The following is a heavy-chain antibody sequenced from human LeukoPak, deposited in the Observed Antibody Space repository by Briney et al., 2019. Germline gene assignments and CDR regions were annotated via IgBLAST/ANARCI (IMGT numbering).Heavy chain of an antibody. J-gene: IGHJ5*02. CDR1: GFSFSSYA. Sequence: GSLRLSCAASGFSFSSYAMFWVRQAPGKGLVWVSRINSDGSSTSYADSVKGRFTISRDNAKNTLYLQMNSLRAEDTAVYYCARTDPPDNWFDPWGQGTLVTVSS. CDR2: INSDGSST. CDR3: ARTDPPDNWFDP. V-gene: IGHV3-74*01.